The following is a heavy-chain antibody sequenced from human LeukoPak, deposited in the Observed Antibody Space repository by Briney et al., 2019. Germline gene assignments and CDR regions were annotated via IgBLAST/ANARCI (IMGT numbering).Heavy chain of an antibody. CDR3: EALWGSGSYYYDY. J-gene: IGHJ4*02. V-gene: IGHV3-7*02. CDR2: IKQDGSEK. D-gene: IGHD3-10*01. Sequence: QPGGSLRLSCAASGFTFSSYWMSWVRQAPGKGLEWVANIKQDGSEKYYVDSVKGRFTISRDNAKNSLYLQMNSLRAEDTAVYYCEALWGSGSYYYDYWGQGILVTVSS. CDR1: GFTFSSYW.